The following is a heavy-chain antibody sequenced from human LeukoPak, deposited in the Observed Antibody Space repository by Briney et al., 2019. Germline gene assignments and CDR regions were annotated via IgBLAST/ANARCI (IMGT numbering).Heavy chain of an antibody. CDR1: GGSFSGYY. Sequence: SETLSLTCAVYGGSFSGYYWSWIRQPPGKGLEWIGEINHSGSTNYNPSLKSRVTISVDTSKNQFSLKLSSVTAADTAVYYCARRCLGDYPDHWGQGTLVTVSS. V-gene: IGHV4-34*01. CDR2: INHSGST. J-gene: IGHJ4*02. CDR3: ARRCLGDYPDH. D-gene: IGHD2-15*01.